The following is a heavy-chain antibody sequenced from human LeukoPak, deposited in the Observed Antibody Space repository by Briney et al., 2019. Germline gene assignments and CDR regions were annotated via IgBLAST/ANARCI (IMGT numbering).Heavy chain of an antibody. Sequence: PGGSLRLSCAASGFTFSSYGMHWVRQAPGKGLEWVAFIRYDGRNKYYADSVKGRFTISRDNSKNTLYLQMNSLRAEDTVVYYCAKAEAALNDDAFDIWGQGTMVTVSS. D-gene: IGHD1-1*01. J-gene: IGHJ3*02. CDR3: AKAEAALNDDAFDI. V-gene: IGHV3-30*02. CDR1: GFTFSSYG. CDR2: IRYDGRNK.